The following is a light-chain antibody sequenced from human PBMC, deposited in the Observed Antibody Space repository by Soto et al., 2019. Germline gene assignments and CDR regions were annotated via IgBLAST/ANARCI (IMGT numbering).Light chain of an antibody. V-gene: IGLV1-40*01. CDR1: SSNIGAGYD. CDR3: QSYDSSLSSVV. CDR2: GNS. Sequence: QSVLTQPPSVSGAPGQRVTISCTGSSSNIGAGYDVHWYQQLPGTAPKLLIYGNSNRPSGVPDRFSGSKSGTSASLAITCLQAEDEADYYCQSYDSSLSSVVFGGGTQLTVL. J-gene: IGLJ2*01.